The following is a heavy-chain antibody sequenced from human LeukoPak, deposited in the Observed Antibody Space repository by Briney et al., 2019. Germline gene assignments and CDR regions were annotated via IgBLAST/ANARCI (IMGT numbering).Heavy chain of an antibody. Sequence: SGTLSLTCGVSGGSISSNNWWSWVRQPPGQGLEWIGEIYHSGSANYNPSLKSRVTISVDKSKNQLSLKLISVTAADAAVYYCARDVGTALVTGDYWGQGTLVTVSS. CDR1: GGSISSNNW. J-gene: IGHJ4*02. V-gene: IGHV4-4*02. CDR2: IYHSGSA. D-gene: IGHD5-18*01. CDR3: ARDVGTALVTGDY.